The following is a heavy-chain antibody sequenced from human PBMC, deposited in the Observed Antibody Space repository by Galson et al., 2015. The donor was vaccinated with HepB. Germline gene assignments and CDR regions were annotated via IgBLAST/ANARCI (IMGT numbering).Heavy chain of an antibody. V-gene: IGHV4-59*01. D-gene: IGHD3-10*01. CDR3: ARGPRGDHYYGSGGWFDP. CDR2: IYYSGST. CDR1: GGSISSYY. Sequence: ETLSLTCTVSGGSISSYYWSWIRQPPGKGLEWIGYIYYSGSTNYNPSLKSRVTISVDTSKNQFSLKLSSVTAADTAVYYCARGPRGDHYYGSGGWFDPWGQGTLVTVSS. J-gene: IGHJ5*02.